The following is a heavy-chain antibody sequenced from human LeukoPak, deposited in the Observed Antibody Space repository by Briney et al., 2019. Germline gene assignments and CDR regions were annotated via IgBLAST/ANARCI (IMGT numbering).Heavy chain of an antibody. CDR3: AREDWIHGGSRSDYYYYMDV. CDR1: GFTFSSYA. V-gene: IGHV3-30*04. D-gene: IGHD1-26*01. CDR2: ISYDGSNK. Sequence: PGGSLRLSCVASGFTFSSYAMHWVRQAPGKGLEWVAVISYDGSNKYYADSVKGRFTISRDNSKNTLYLQMNSLRAEDTAVYYCAREDWIHGGSRSDYYYYMDVWGKGTTVTVSS. J-gene: IGHJ6*03.